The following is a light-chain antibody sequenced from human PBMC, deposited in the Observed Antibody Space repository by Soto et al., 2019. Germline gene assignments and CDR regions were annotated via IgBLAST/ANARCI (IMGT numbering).Light chain of an antibody. CDR3: QQYSTYPWT. J-gene: IGKJ1*01. Sequence: DIQITQSPSTLSSSVGDSVAITCHPSQSISSWLAWYQQKPGKAPKVLIFDASSLESGVPSRFSGSGSATEFTLTISSLQPDDFATYYCQQYSTYPWTFGQGTKVDIK. V-gene: IGKV1-5*01. CDR2: DAS. CDR1: QSISSW.